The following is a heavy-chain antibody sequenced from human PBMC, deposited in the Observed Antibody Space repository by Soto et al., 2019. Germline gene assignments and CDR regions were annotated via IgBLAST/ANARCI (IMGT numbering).Heavy chain of an antibody. V-gene: IGHV5-10-1*01. Sequence: GESLKISCKASGYSFTSYWISWVRQMPGKGLEWVGRIDPSDSYTNYSPSFHGHVTISADKPISTAYLQWSILKASDTAMYYCARQRYGSGNYYSEDYWGQGTLVTVSS. J-gene: IGHJ4*02. CDR3: ARQRYGSGNYYSEDY. D-gene: IGHD3-10*01. CDR1: GYSFTSYW. CDR2: IDPSDSYT.